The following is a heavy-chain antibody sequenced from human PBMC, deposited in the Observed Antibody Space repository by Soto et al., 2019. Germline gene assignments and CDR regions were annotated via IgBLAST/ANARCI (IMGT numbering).Heavy chain of an antibody. CDR3: ARQNRDTPMVPCDV. CDR1: RGTFNRYA. CDR2: LVPQFGTP. V-gene: IGHV1-69*01. Sequence: QVQLVQSGAEVKKPGSSVKVSCLASRGTFNRYAINWVRQAPGHGLEWLGALVPQFGTPNYAQKFQDTVTMVADESTNTTSMELRGLTSDDTAVYYCARQNRDTPMVPCDVWGQGTLVTVSS. J-gene: IGHJ4*02. D-gene: IGHD5-18*01.